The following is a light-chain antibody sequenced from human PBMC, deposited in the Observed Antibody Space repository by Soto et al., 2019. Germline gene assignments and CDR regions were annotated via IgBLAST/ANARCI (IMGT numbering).Light chain of an antibody. CDR2: GAS. Sequence: EVVMTQSPATLSVSPVERATLSFRASQSVSSNLAWYQQKPGQAPRLLIYGASTRATGFPARFSGSGSGTEFTLTISSLQSEDFAVYYCQQYTDWPLTFGGGTKVDI. CDR1: QSVSSN. V-gene: IGKV3-15*01. J-gene: IGKJ4*01. CDR3: QQYTDWPLT.